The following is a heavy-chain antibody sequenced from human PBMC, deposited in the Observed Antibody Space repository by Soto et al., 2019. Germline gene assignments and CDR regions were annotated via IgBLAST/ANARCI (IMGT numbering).Heavy chain of an antibody. CDR1: GVSLTTNGVG. J-gene: IGHJ4*01. V-gene: IGHV2-5*02. Sequence: QITLKESGPTLMNPTQTLTLTCTLSGVSLTTNGVGVDWIRQPPGKALEWLALIYWDDDILYSPSLKNRLTITKDISKNQVVLTVTNMDSVDTATYYCAHRRGGPSNVRGQGTLVTVSS. CDR2: IYWDDDI. D-gene: IGHD2-8*01. CDR3: AHRRGGPSNV.